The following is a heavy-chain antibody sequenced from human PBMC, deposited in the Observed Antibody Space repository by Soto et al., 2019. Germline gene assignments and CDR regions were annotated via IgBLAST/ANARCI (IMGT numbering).Heavy chain of an antibody. V-gene: IGHV4-59*01. CDR2: IYYSGST. CDR3: ARSSGWDFDY. D-gene: IGHD6-19*01. J-gene: IGHJ4*02. Sequence: SETLSLTCTVSGDSLNNYYWTWVRQPPGKSLEWIGYIYYSGSTNYNPSLKSRVTISVDTSKNQFSLNLISVTAADTAVYYCARSSGWDFDYWGQGTLVTVYS. CDR1: GDSLNNYY.